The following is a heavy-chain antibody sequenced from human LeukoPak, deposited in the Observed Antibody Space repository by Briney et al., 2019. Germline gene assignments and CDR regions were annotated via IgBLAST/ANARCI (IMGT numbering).Heavy chain of an antibody. D-gene: IGHD3-10*01. CDR3: AKDSYYGSGSYFYFDY. J-gene: IGHJ4*02. Sequence: SGRSLRLSCAASGFTFSSYVMHWVRQAPGKGLEWVAAVSYDGSNKYYADSVKGRFTISRDNSKNTLYLQMNSLRPEDTAVYYCAKDSYYGSGSYFYFDYWGQGTLVTVSS. CDR2: VSYDGSNK. V-gene: IGHV3-30*18. CDR1: GFTFSSYV.